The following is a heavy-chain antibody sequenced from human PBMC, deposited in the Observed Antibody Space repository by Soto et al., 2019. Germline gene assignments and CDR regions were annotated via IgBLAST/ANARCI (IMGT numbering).Heavy chain of an antibody. CDR3: AREPNYFYY. J-gene: IGHJ4*02. CDR2: ISAYNSNT. Sequence: QVQLVQSGAEVKKPGASVKVSCKASGYTFTSYGISWVLQAPGQGLEWIGWISAYNSNTKYAEKLQGRVTMTTDTSTSTADMELRSLRSDDTPVYYCAREPNYFYYWGQGTLVTVSS. V-gene: IGHV1-18*01. CDR1: GYTFTSYG.